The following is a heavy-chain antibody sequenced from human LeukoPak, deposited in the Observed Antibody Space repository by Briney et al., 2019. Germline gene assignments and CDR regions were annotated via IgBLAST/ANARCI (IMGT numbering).Heavy chain of an antibody. Sequence: GGSLRLSCAASGFTFSSYSMNWVRQAPGKGLEWVSYISCSSSSTIYYADSVKGRFTISRDNAKNSLYLQMNSLRADDTAVYYCARFAAGGSHYYYMDVWGKGTTVTVSS. D-gene: IGHD6-25*01. J-gene: IGHJ6*03. CDR3: ARFAAGGSHYYYMDV. CDR1: GFTFSSYS. CDR2: ISCSSSSTI. V-gene: IGHV3-48*01.